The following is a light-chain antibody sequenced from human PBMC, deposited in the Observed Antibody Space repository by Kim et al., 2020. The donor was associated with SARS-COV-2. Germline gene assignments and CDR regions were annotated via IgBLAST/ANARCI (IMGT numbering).Light chain of an antibody. Sequence: IQLTQSPSSLSASVGDRVTITCRASQGISNYLAWYQQKPGKAPKLLIYDASTLQTGVPSRFSGSGSGTDFTLTISSLQPEDLAIYYCQQLNSYPPLTFGGGTKVDIK. CDR1: QGISNY. CDR3: QQLNSYPPLT. J-gene: IGKJ4*01. CDR2: DAS. V-gene: IGKV1-9*01.